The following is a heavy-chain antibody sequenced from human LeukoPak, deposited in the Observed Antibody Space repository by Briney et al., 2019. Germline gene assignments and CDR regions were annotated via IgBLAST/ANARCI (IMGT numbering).Heavy chain of an antibody. CDR1: GYTFTGYY. CDR3: ARSTVTRRFFDY. CDR2: INPSGGST. Sequence: ASVKVSCKASGYTFTGYYMHWVRQAPGQGLEWMGIINPSGGSTSYAQKFQGRVTMTRDTSTSTVYMELSSLRSEDTAVYYCARSTVTRRFFDYWGQGTLVTVSS. V-gene: IGHV1-46*01. J-gene: IGHJ4*02. D-gene: IGHD4-11*01.